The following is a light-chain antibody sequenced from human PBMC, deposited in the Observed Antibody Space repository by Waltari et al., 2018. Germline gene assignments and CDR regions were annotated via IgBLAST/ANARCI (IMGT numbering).Light chain of an antibody. CDR2: GTS. J-gene: IGKJ1*01. V-gene: IGKV3-20*01. CDR3: QQFGSSPWT. CDR1: QGVGTNY. Sequence: EIVLTQSPGALSFSPAERATLPCRDRQGVGTNYLAWYQQKPGQAPRLLIYGTSSRATGIPDRFSGSGYGTDFTLTISRLEPEDFAVYYCQQFGSSPWTFGHGTKVEIK.